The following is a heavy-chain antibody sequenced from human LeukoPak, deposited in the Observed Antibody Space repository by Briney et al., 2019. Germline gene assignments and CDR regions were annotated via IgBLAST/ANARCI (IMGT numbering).Heavy chain of an antibody. V-gene: IGHV4-59*01. CDR3: ARGSSSWPYYFDY. CDR1: GGSISSYY. CDR2: FYYSGST. Sequence: SETLSLTCTVSGGSISSYYWNWIRQPPGKGPEWIGYFYYSGSTNYNPSLKSRVTISGDTSKNQFSLKLSSVTAADTAMYYCARGSSSWPYYFDYWGQGTLVTVSS. D-gene: IGHD6-13*01. J-gene: IGHJ4*02.